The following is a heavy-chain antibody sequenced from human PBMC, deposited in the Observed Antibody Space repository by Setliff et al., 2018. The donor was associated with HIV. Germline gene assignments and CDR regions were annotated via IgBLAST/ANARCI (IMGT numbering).Heavy chain of an antibody. J-gene: IGHJ4*02. V-gene: IGHV1-46*01. CDR1: GYTFTSYY. D-gene: IGHD2-15*01. Sequence: ASVKVSCKASGYTFTSYYMHWVRQAPGQGLEWMGIINPSGGSTSYAQKFQGRVTMTRNTSISTAYMELSSLRSDDTAIYYCAKPFGSDGSRQLDSWGQGTLVTVSS. CDR2: INPSGGST. CDR3: AKPFGSDGSRQLDS.